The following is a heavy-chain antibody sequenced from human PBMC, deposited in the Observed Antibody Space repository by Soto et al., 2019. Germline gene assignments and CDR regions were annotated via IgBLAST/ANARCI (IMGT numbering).Heavy chain of an antibody. CDR1: GDSISSGGYY. CDR2: VHSSGRI. Sequence: PSETLSLTCTVSGDSISSGGYYWNWIRQHPERGLEWIGYVHSSGRIYYNSSLKSRVTISFEASENQFSLNVRSVTAADAAVYYCARDRLSGIVHVGMDVWGQGTTVTVS. CDR3: ARDRLSGIVHVGMDV. D-gene: IGHD1-20*01. V-gene: IGHV4-31*03. J-gene: IGHJ6*02.